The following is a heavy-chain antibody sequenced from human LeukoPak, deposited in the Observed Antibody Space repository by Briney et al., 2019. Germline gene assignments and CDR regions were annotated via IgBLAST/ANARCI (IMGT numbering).Heavy chain of an antibody. V-gene: IGHV1-24*01. CDR2: FDPEDGET. J-gene: IGHJ5*02. Sequence: ASVKVSCKVSGYTLTELSMHWVRQAPGKGLEWMGGFDPEDGETIYAQKFQGRVTMTEDTSTDTAYMELSSLRTEDTAVYYCATNLGDSSGYYNNWFVPWGQGTLVTVSS. CDR3: ATNLGDSSGYYNNWFVP. CDR1: GYTLTELS. D-gene: IGHD3-22*01.